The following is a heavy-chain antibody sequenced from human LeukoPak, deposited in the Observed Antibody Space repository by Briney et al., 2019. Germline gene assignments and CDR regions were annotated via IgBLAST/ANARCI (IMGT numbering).Heavy chain of an antibody. Sequence: GGSLRLSCAASGFTVSSNYMSWVRQAPGKGLEWVSVLYSAGSIYYADAVRGRFTISRDNSKNTLYLQMNGLRVEDTALYYCFVGPHPYNSGDWPPNWGQGTLVTVSS. D-gene: IGHD3-10*01. J-gene: IGHJ4*02. CDR3: FVGPHPYNSGDWPPN. CDR2: LYSAGSI. V-gene: IGHV3-66*01. CDR1: GFTVSSNY.